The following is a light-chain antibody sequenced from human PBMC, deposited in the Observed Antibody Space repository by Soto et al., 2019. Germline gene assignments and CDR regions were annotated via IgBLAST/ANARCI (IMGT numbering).Light chain of an antibody. CDR1: TRDVGGYDY. V-gene: IGLV2-14*01. Sequence: QSVLSQPASVSGSPGQSITVSCTGTTRDVGGYDYVAWYQQHPGKAPKLMIYDVSSRPSGVSNRFSGSKSGNTASLTISGLQAEDEADYYCSSYLGSSTLSGVFGTGTKVTVL. CDR2: DVS. J-gene: IGLJ1*01. CDR3: SSYLGSSTLSGV.